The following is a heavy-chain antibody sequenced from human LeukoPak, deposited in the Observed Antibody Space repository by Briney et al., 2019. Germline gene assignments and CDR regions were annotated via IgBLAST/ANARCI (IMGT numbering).Heavy chain of an antibody. D-gene: IGHD2-15*01. Sequence: SETLSLTCAVYGGSFSGYYWSWIRQPPGKGLEWIGEINHSGSTNYNPSLKSRVTISVDTSKNQFSLKLSSVTAADTAVHYCARVALGFDYWGQGTLVTVSS. V-gene: IGHV4-34*01. J-gene: IGHJ4*02. CDR3: ARVALGFDY. CDR2: INHSGST. CDR1: GGSFSGYY.